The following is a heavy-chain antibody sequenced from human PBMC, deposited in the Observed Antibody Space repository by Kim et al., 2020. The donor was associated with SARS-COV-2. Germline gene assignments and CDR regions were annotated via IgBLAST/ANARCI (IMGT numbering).Heavy chain of an antibody. J-gene: IGHJ4*01. D-gene: IGHD4-17*01. CDR2: ISYDGSNK. CDR1: GFTFSSYA. V-gene: IGHV3-30*04. CDR3: ARDPPTVTTSRYYFDY. Sequence: GGSLRLSCAASGFTFSSYAMHWVRQAPGKGLEWVAVISYDGSNKYYADSVKGRFTISRDNSKNTLYLQMNSLRAEDTAVYYCARDPPTVTTSRYYFDYWGHGTLVTVSS.